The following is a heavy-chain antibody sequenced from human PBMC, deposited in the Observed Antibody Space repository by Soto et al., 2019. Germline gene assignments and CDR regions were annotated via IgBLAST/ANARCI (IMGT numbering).Heavy chain of an antibody. Sequence: SSETLSLTCTVSGGSIGSSYWSWIRQSPGGTLEWIGYIYASRATTYNPSLESRITMSVDIPNNEFSLDLTSVTAADTAVYYCARSHSFDGSIYHYYFDIWGPATLVTVSS. CDR1: GGSIGSSY. J-gene: IGHJ4*02. CDR3: ARSHSFDGSIYHYYFDI. D-gene: IGHD3-3*02. CDR2: IYASRAT. V-gene: IGHV4-59*01.